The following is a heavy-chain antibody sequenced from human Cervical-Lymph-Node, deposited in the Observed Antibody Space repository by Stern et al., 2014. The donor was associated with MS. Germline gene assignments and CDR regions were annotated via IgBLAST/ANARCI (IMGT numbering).Heavy chain of an antibody. CDR3: ARGVVSNRAAATLHNLFDP. CDR1: GGTFSSSYA. J-gene: IGHJ5*02. CDR2: IIPILGLA. V-gene: IGHV1-69*04. D-gene: IGHD2-15*01. Sequence: DQLVESGAEVKKPGSSMNVSCKTSGGTFSSSYAITWMRQAPGQGLEWMGRIIPILGLANYAQKFQGRVIITADKSTSTTYMELNSLRSEDTAVYYCARGVVSNRAAATLHNLFDPWGQGTLVTVSS.